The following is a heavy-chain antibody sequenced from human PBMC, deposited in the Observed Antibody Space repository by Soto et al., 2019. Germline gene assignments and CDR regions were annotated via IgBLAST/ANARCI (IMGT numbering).Heavy chain of an antibody. CDR2: INPNSGGT. D-gene: IGHD6-19*01. V-gene: IGHV1-2*02. Sequence: ASVKVSCKASGYTFSGFYMHLVRQAPGQGLEWMGWINPNSGGTKSAEKFQGRVTMTRDTSISTAYMELSRLTSDDTAVYYCASAAVTGTAGLDFWGQGTQVTVSS. CDR1: GYTFSGFY. J-gene: IGHJ4*02. CDR3: ASAAVTGTAGLDF.